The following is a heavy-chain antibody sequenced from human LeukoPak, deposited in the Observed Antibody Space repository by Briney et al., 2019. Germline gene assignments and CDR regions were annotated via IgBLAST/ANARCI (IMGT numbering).Heavy chain of an antibody. CDR3: ARDLLAYCGGDCYSGYGMDV. J-gene: IGHJ6*02. D-gene: IGHD2-21*02. Sequence: VASVKVSCKASGGTFSSYAISWVRQAPGQGLEWMGGIIPIFGTANYAQKFQGRVTVTADESTSTAYMELSSLRSEDTAVYYCARDLLAYCGGDCYSGYGMDVWGQGTTVTVSS. CDR2: IIPIFGTA. CDR1: GGTFSSYA. V-gene: IGHV1-69*13.